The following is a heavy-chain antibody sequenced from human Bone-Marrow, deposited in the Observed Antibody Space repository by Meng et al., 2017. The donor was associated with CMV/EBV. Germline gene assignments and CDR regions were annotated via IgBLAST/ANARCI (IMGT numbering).Heavy chain of an antibody. CDR1: GFTFDDYG. CDR3: AKDRNRDVVVVPAAIPDS. V-gene: IGHV3-30*02. Sequence: GGSLRLSCAASGFTFDDYGMSWVRQVPGKGLEWVAFIRYDGSNKYYADSVKGRFTISRDNSKNTLYLQMNSLRAEDTAVYYCAKDRNRDVVVVPAAIPDSWGQGTLVTVSS. J-gene: IGHJ4*02. CDR2: IRYDGSNK. D-gene: IGHD2-2*02.